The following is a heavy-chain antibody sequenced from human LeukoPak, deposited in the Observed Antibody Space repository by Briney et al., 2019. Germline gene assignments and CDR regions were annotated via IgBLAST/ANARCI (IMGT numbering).Heavy chain of an antibody. Sequence: GGSLRLSCAASGFTVSSNYMSWVRQAPGKGLEWVSVIYSGGSTYYADSVKGRFTISRDNSKNTLYLQMNSLRAEDTAVYYCASGDRGACEFDYWGQGTLVTVSS. CDR3: ASGDRGACEFDY. V-gene: IGHV3-53*01. D-gene: IGHD3-22*01. CDR2: IYSGGST. CDR1: GFTVSSNY. J-gene: IGHJ4*02.